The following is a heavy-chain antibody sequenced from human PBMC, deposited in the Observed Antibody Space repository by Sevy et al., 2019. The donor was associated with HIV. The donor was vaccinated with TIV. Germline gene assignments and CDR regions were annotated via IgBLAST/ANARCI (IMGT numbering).Heavy chain of an antibody. V-gene: IGHV3-23*01. CDR3: AKVFYYDSSKDAFDI. D-gene: IGHD3-22*01. J-gene: IGHJ3*02. CDR1: GFTFSSYA. CDR2: ISGSGGST. Sequence: GGSLRLSCAASGFTFSSYAMSWVRQAPGKGLEWVSAISGSGGSTYYADSVKGRFTIPRDNSKNTLYLQMNSLRAEDTAVYYCAKVFYYDSSKDAFDIWGQGTMVTVSS.